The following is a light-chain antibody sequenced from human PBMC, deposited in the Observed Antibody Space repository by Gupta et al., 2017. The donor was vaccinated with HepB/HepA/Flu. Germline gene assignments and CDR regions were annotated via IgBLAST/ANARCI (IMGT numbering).Light chain of an antibody. CDR2: WAS. CDR1: QNLLYSSNNKNY. CDR3: QQDDTTPVT. J-gene: IGKJ4*01. Sequence: DIVMTQSPDSLPVSLGERASINCKSSQNLLYSSNNKNYLAWYQQKPGQPPKLLIYWASSRESGVPDRFSGSGSGTDFTLTISSLQAEDVAIYYCQQDDTTPVTFGGGTKVEIK. V-gene: IGKV4-1*01.